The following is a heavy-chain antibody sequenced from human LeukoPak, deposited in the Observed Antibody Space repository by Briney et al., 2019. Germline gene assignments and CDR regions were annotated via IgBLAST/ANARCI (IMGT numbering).Heavy chain of an antibody. CDR1: GGSISSYY. J-gene: IGHJ4*02. Sequence: SETLSLTCTVSGGSISSYYWSWIRQPPGKGLEWTVYIYYSGSTNYNPSLKSRVTISVDTSKNQFSLKLSSVTAADTAVYYCARGSYDILTGYYTYYFDYWGQGTLVTVSS. D-gene: IGHD3-9*01. CDR2: IYYSGST. CDR3: ARGSYDILTGYYTYYFDY. V-gene: IGHV4-59*01.